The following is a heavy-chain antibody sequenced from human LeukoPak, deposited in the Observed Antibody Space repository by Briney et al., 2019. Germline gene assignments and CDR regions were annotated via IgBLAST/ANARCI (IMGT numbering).Heavy chain of an antibody. CDR3: ARATYYYDSSGYYCDAFDI. Sequence: GGSLRLSCAASGFTVSSNYMSWVRQAPGKGLEWVSSISSSSSYIYYADSVKGRFTISRDNAKNSLYLQMNSLRAEDTAVYYCARATYYYDSSGYYCDAFDIWGQGTMVTVSS. V-gene: IGHV3-21*01. CDR1: GFTVSSNY. J-gene: IGHJ3*02. CDR2: ISSSSSYI. D-gene: IGHD3-22*01.